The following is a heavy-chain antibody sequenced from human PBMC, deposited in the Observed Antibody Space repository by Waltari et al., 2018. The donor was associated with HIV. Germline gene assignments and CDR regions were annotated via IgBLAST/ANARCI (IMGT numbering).Heavy chain of an antibody. CDR1: GYTFTSYD. V-gene: IGHV1-8*01. CDR2: VNPNSGNT. CDR3: ARVLQQLVDFDY. J-gene: IGHJ4*02. D-gene: IGHD6-6*01. Sequence: QVQLVQSGAEVKKPGASVKVSCKASGYTFTSYDINWVRQATGQGLEWMGCVNPNSGNTGYAQKFQGRVTMASNTSISTGYMELSSLRSEDTAVYYCARVLQQLVDFDYWGQGTLVTVSS.